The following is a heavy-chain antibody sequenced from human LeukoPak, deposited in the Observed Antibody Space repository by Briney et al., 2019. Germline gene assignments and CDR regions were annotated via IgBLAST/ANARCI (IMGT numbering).Heavy chain of an antibody. CDR1: GGTFCSYA. J-gene: IGHJ4*02. V-gene: IGHV1-69*05. Sequence: GASVKVSCKASGGTFCSYAISWVRQAPGQGLEWMGGIIPIFGTANYAQKFQGRVTITTDESTSTAYMELSSLRSEDTAVYYCAAGRGYSYRSPDYWGQGTLVTVSS. D-gene: IGHD5-18*01. CDR2: IIPIFGTA. CDR3: AAGRGYSYRSPDY.